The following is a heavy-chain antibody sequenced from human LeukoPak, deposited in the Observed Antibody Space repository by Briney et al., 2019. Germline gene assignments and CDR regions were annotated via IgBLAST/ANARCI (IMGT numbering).Heavy chain of an antibody. J-gene: IGHJ4*02. CDR2: ISDSGGRA. CDR1: GFIFSSYA. V-gene: IGHV3-23*01. Sequence: GGSLRLSCAASGFIFSSYAMSWVRQSPGKGLEWVSTISDSGGRAYYADSVKGRFTISRDNSKKTLYLEMNSLRADDAAVYYCAKVLHGYNHGGFDYWGQGTLVTVSS. D-gene: IGHD5-18*01. CDR3: AKVLHGYNHGGFDY.